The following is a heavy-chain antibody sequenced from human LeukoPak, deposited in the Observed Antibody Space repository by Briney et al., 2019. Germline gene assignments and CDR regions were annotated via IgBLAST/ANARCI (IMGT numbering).Heavy chain of an antibody. D-gene: IGHD3-10*01. CDR1: GFTFSSYA. Sequence: GGSLRLSCAASGFTFSSYAMHWVRQAPGKGLEWVAVISYDGSNKYYADSVKGRFTISRDNSKNRLYMQMNSLRAEDTAVYYCARGPWLGGSGSYSDYWGQGTLVTVSS. J-gene: IGHJ4*02. V-gene: IGHV3-30*04. CDR2: ISYDGSNK. CDR3: ARGPWLGGSGSYSDY.